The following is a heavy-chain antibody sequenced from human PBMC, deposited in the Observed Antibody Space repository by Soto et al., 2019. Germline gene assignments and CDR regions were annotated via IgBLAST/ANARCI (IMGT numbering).Heavy chain of an antibody. J-gene: IGHJ4*01. D-gene: IGHD5-12*01. V-gene: IGHV1-69*06. CDR1: GGLISKYS. CDR3: ATIRVRGGPLRFED. CDR2: VLPISGST. Sequence: QVQLVQSGAEVRKPGSSVKVSCKTSGGLISKYSFNWVRQAPGQGLEWMGGVLPISGSTDYAQKFEGRLTITADRSTSTVYVELSRRRSDDTANYYCATIRVRGGPLRFEDGGQGMLISVSS.